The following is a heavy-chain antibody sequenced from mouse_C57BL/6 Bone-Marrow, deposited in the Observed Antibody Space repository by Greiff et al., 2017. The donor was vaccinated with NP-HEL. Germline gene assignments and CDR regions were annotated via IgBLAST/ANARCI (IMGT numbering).Heavy chain of an antibody. CDR3: ARKLRQAMDY. CDR1: GYTFTDYY. J-gene: IGHJ4*01. Sequence: VQLQQSGPVLVKPGASVKMSCKASGYTFTDYYMNWVKQSHGKSLEWIGVINPYNGGTSYNQKFKGKATLTVDKSSSTAYMELNSLTSGDSAVYYCARKLRQAMDYWGQGTSVTVSS. D-gene: IGHD2-4*01. CDR2: INPYNGGT. V-gene: IGHV1-19*01.